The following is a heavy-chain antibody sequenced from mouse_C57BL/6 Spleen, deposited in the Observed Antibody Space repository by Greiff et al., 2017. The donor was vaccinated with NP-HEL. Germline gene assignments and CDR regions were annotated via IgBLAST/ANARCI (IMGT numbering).Heavy chain of an antibody. CDR2: ISSGSSTI. D-gene: IGHD2-2*01. CDR1: GFTFSDYG. J-gene: IGHJ4*01. CDR3: ARGPYGYDDAMDY. V-gene: IGHV5-17*01. Sequence: EVMLVESGGGLVKPGGSLKLSCAASGFTFSDYGMHWVRQAPEKGLEWVAYISSGSSTIYYADTVKGRVTISRDNAKNTLFLQMTSLRSEDTAMYYCARGPYGYDDAMDYWGQGTSVTVSS.